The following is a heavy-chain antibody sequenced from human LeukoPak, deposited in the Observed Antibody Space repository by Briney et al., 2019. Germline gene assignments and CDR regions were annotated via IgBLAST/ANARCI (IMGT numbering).Heavy chain of an antibody. D-gene: IGHD2-2*01. Sequence: GASVKVSCKASGGTFSSYAISWVRQAPGQGLEWMGGIIPIFGTANYAQKFQGRVTITADESTSTAYMELSSLRSEDTAVYYCARGRQRYCSSTSCCLRDYWGQGTLVTVSS. V-gene: IGHV1-69*13. CDR2: IIPIFGTA. CDR3: ARGRQRYCSSTSCCLRDY. CDR1: GGTFSSYA. J-gene: IGHJ4*02.